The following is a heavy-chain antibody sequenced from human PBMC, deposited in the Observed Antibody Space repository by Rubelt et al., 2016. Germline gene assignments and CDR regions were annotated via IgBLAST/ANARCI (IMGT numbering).Heavy chain of an antibody. D-gene: IGHD6-13*01. CDR2: ISSTSDYI. CDR3: ARETYSSSWGQFDY. Sequence: GKGLEWVSSISSTSDYIYYADSVKGRFTISRDNSKNTLYLQMNSLRAEDTAVYYCARETYSSSWGQFDYWGQGTLVTVSS. J-gene: IGHJ4*02. V-gene: IGHV3-21*04.